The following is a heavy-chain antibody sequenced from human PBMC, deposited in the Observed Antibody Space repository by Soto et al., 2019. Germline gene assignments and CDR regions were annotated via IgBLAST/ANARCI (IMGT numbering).Heavy chain of an antibody. J-gene: IGHJ4*02. CDR1: GGTFSSYT. V-gene: IGHV1-69*02. D-gene: IGHD6-19*01. Sequence: SVKVSCKASGGTFSSYTISWVRQAPGQGLEWMGRIIPILGIANYAQKFQGRVTITADKSTSTAYMELSSLRSEDTAVYYCARSAGLSYYFDYWGQGTLVTVSS. CDR3: ARSAGLSYYFDY. CDR2: IIPILGIA.